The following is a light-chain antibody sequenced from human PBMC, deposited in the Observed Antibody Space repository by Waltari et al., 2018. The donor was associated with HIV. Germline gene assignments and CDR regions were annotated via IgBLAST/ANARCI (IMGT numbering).Light chain of an antibody. CDR3: QSADSSGSTDVL. CDR2: KDN. Sequence: SYELTQSPSVSVSPGQTARITCSGDGLSKVYTSCYHQKAGQAPVLVMFKDNERPSGIPERFSGSSSGTTVTLTISAVEAEDEGDYYCQSADSSGSTDVLFGGGTRLTVL. J-gene: IGLJ2*01. CDR1: GLSKVY. V-gene: IGLV3-25*03.